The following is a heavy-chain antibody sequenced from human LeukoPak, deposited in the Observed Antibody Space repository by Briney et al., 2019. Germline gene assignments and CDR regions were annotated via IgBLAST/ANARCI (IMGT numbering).Heavy chain of an antibody. CDR3: AKQLGYCSDGSCYFPY. CDR1: GFTFSSSA. D-gene: IGHD2-15*01. Sequence: GGSLRLSCAASGFTFSSSAMSWVRQAPGKGLEGAQLISNNGGYTYYADSVQGRFTISRDNSKSTLCLQMNSLRAEDTAVYYCAKQLGYCSDGSCYFPYWGQGTLVTVSS. CDR2: ISNNGGYT. J-gene: IGHJ4*02. V-gene: IGHV3-23*01.